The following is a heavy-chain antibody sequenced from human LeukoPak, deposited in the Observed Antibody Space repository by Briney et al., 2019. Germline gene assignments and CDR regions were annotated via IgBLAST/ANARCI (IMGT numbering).Heavy chain of an antibody. CDR2: ISYDGSNK. CDR3: ASVYYGSGSYYRDYYYYYMDV. J-gene: IGHJ6*03. Sequence: PGGSLRLSCAASGFSFSSYAMHWVRQAPGKGLEWVAVISYDGSNKYYADSVKGRFTISRDNSKNSLYLQMNSLRAEDTAVYYCASVYYGSGSYYRDYYYYYMDVWGKGTTVTVSS. V-gene: IGHV3-30-3*01. D-gene: IGHD3-10*01. CDR1: GFSFSSYA.